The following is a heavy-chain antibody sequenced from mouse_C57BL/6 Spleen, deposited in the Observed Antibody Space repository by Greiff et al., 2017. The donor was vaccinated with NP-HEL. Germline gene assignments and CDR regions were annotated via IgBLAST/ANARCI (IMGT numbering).Heavy chain of an antibody. V-gene: IGHV1-82*01. Sequence: QVQLQQSGPELVKPGASVKISCKASGYAFSSSWMNWVKQRPGKGLEWIGRIYPGDGDTNYNGKFKGKATLTADKSSSTAYMQLSSLTSEDSAVYFGARQTHYGSSWLVYFDVWGTGTTVTVAS. J-gene: IGHJ1*03. CDR3: ARQTHYGSSWLVYFDV. CDR1: GYAFSSSW. CDR2: IYPGDGDT. D-gene: IGHD1-1*01.